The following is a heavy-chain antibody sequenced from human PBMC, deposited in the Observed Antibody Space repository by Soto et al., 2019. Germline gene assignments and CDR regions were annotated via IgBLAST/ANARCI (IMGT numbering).Heavy chain of an antibody. D-gene: IGHD3-22*01. CDR1: GVPISSYY. CDR2: IYYSATT. V-gene: IGHV4-59*08. CDR3: ARHGYDRNYYYYGMDV. J-gene: IGHJ6*02. Sequence: PSETLSLTCTVSGVPISSYYWNWIRQPPGKGLEWIGYIYYSATTYYNPSLKSRVTISVDTSKNQFSLKLSSVTAADTAVYYCARHGYDRNYYYYGMDVWGQGTTVTVSS.